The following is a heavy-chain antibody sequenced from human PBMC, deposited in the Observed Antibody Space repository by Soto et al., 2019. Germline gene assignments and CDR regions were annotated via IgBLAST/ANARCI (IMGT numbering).Heavy chain of an antibody. J-gene: IGHJ4*02. D-gene: IGHD3-22*01. CDR1: GYTFIGDY. Sequence: SVKVACKASGYTFIGDYMHWVRQAPGQGLEWMGWINPNSGDTNYAQKFQGRVTMTRGTSISTAYTELSRLRFDDTAVYYCARARTNYYNTSDYDFWGQATLVTVSS. V-gene: IGHV1-2*02. CDR3: ARARTNYYNTSDYDF. CDR2: INPNSGDT.